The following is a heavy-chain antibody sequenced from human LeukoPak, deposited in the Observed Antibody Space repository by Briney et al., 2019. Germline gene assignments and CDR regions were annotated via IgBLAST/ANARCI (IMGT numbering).Heavy chain of an antibody. CDR1: GFSVSSNY. V-gene: IGHV4-39*07. J-gene: IGHJ4*02. CDR2: IYYSGNT. CDR3: AKDRSGYCGGGSCYSAGFFDY. D-gene: IGHD2-15*01. Sequence: SGGSLRLSCAASGFSVSSNYMSWIRQPPGKGLEWIGSIYYSGNTYYNPSLKSRVTISVDTSKNQFSLKLGSVTAADTAVYYCAKDRSGYCGGGSCYSAGFFDYWGQGTLVTVSS.